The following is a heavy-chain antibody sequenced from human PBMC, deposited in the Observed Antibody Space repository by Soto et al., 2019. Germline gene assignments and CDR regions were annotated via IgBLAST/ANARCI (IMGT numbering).Heavy chain of an antibody. CDR1: GGSFSGYY. Sequence: PSETLSLTCAVYGGSFSGYYWSWIRQPPGKGLEWIGEINHSGSTNYNPSLKSRVTISVDTSKNQFSLKLSSVTAADTAVYYCARGRGAYDFWSGYYTPYYYYGMDVWGQGTTVTVSS. CDR3: ARGRGAYDFWSGYYTPYYYYGMDV. J-gene: IGHJ6*02. D-gene: IGHD3-3*01. V-gene: IGHV4-34*01. CDR2: INHSGST.